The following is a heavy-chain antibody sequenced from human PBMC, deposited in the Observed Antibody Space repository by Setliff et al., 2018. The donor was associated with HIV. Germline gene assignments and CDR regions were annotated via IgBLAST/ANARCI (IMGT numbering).Heavy chain of an antibody. CDR2: IIPLFGDP. J-gene: IGHJ4*02. Sequence: ASVKVSCKPSGDTVRNFSVNWVRQAPGQGLEWMGGIIPLFGDPTYAQKFQGRLTIIADESTSTGYMELSSLRSEDTAVYYCAREAPDDHFDHWGQGTLVTVSS. CDR3: AREAPDDHFDH. CDR1: GDTVRNFS. V-gene: IGHV1-69*13. D-gene: IGHD1-1*01.